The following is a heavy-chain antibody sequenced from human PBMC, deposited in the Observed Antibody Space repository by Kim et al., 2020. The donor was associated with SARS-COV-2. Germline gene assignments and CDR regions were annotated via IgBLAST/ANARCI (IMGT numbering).Heavy chain of an antibody. D-gene: IGHD5-18*01. J-gene: IGHJ4*02. Sequence: GGSLRLSCAASGFTFSSYAMTWVRQAPGKGLEWVSTLSMRGDGTYYIDSVKGQFAISRDNSKNTLYLQMNSLRVEDTAVYYCARSAGPIQIWSNYFDFWGQGTLVTVSS. V-gene: IGHV3-23*01. CDR1: GFTFSSYA. CDR3: ARSAGPIQIWSNYFDF. CDR2: LSMRGDGT.